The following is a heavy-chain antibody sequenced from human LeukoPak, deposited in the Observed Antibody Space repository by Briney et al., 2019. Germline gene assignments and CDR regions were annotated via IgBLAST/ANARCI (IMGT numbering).Heavy chain of an antibody. V-gene: IGHV4-59*08. CDR3: ARGNYDILTGHWGSEFDP. CDR1: GGSISSYY. D-gene: IGHD3-9*01. CDR2: IYYSGST. J-gene: IGHJ5*02. Sequence: PSGTLSLTCTVSGGSISSYYWSWIRQPPGKGLEWIGYIYYSGSTNYNPSLKSRVTISVDTSKNQFSLKLSSVTAADTAVYYCARGNYDILTGHWGSEFDPWGQGTLVTVFS.